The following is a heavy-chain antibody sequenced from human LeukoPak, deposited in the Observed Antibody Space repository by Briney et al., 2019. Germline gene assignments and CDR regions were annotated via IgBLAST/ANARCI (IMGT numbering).Heavy chain of an antibody. V-gene: IGHV4-59*01. CDR1: GGSISSYY. D-gene: IGHD3-16*02. CDR3: ARGRWFDY. J-gene: IGHJ4*02. Sequence: PSETLSLTCSVSGGSISSYYWSWIRQPPGKALEWIGYIYNSGSTNHNPSLGSRVTISVDTSKNQFSLNLYSVTAADTAVYYCARGRWFDYWGQGTLVTVPS. CDR2: IYNSGST.